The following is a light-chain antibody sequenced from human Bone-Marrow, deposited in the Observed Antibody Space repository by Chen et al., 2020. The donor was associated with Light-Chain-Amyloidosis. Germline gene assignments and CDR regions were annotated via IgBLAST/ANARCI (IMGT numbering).Light chain of an antibody. Sequence: SYVQTQPSSVSVARGQTATLVCGGNNIGSTSVHWYQQTPGQAPLLVVYDDSDRPSGIPERLSGSNSGNTATLTISRVEAGDEADYYCQVWDRSSDRPVFGGGTKLTVL. CDR1: NIGSTS. V-gene: IGLV3-21*02. CDR2: DDS. CDR3: QVWDRSSDRPV. J-gene: IGLJ3*02.